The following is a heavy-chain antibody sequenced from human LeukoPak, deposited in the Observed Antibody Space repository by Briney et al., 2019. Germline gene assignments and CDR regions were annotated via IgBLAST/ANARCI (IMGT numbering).Heavy chain of an antibody. V-gene: IGHV4-34*01. J-gene: IGHJ4*02. Sequence: SETLSLTCDVFGGSFSGYFWSWIRQPPGRGLEWIGEINHSGSTNYNPSLKSRVTISGDTSKNQFSLRLSSVTAADTAVYYCARASYSYDINGWVPFDYWGQGTLVTVSS. CDR3: ARASYSYDINGWVPFDY. CDR1: GGSFSGYF. D-gene: IGHD3-22*01. CDR2: INHSGST.